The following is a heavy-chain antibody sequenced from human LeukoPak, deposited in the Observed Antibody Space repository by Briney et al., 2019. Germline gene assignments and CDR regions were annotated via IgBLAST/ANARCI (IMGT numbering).Heavy chain of an antibody. J-gene: IGHJ4*02. Sequence: ASVKVSCKTSGYSFTSYYIHWVRQAPGQGLEWMGWINPSSGGTEYAQKFQGRVTMTGDTSISTAYMELSRLRSDDTAVYYCARVRDISWYVDYWGQGTLVTVSS. V-gene: IGHV1-2*02. CDR3: ARVRDISWYVDY. CDR1: GYSFTSYY. D-gene: IGHD6-13*01. CDR2: INPSSGGT.